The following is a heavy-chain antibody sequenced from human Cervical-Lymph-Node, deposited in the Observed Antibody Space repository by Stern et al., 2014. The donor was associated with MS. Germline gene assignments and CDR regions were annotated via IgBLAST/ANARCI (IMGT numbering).Heavy chain of an antibody. V-gene: IGHV5-51*01. Sequence: EVHLVESGPEVKRPGESLKISCQASGYTFTSYWIGWVRQMPGKGLEWIAIIFPGAFDIRSSPPFKGQVPISADKPSSTAYLQWNNLKASDTAIYYCARQRYFDYWGQGTLVTVSS. CDR3: ARQRYFDY. CDR2: IFPGAFDI. J-gene: IGHJ4*02. CDR1: GYTFTSYW.